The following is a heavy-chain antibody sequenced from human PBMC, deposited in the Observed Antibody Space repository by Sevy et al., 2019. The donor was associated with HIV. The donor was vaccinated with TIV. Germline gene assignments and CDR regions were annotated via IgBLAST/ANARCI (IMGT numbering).Heavy chain of an antibody. V-gene: IGHV3-48*01. Sequence: GGSLRLSCAASGFTFSSYSMNWVRQAPGKGLEWVSYISSSSSTIYYADSVKGRFTISRDNAKNSLYLQMNSLRAEDTAVYYCARVFYRNWFDPWDQGTLVTVSS. CDR1: GFTFSSYS. CDR2: ISSSSSTI. J-gene: IGHJ5*02. CDR3: ARVFYRNWFDP. D-gene: IGHD1-26*01.